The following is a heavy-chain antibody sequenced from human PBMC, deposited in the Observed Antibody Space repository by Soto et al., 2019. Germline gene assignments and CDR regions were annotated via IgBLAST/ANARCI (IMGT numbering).Heavy chain of an antibody. J-gene: IGHJ4*02. Sequence: EVQLLESGGGLVQPGGSLRLSCSTSGFTFSTYAMNWVRQAPGRGVDGVSALSGSGGTTYYADSVRGRFTFSRDNSKNALFLQMNSLRAEDTALYYCAKQRAGYGSGSDTYYFDFWGQGTPVTVSS. CDR2: LSGSGGTT. D-gene: IGHD3-10*01. CDR1: GFTFSTYA. CDR3: AKQRAGYGSGSDTYYFDF. V-gene: IGHV3-23*01.